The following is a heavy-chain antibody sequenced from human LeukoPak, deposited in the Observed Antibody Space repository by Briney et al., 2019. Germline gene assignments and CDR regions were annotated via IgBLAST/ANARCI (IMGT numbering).Heavy chain of an antibody. D-gene: IGHD3-22*01. CDR3: ARESREYYDSSGYRNINWFDP. Sequence: ASVKVSCKASGYTFTGYYMHWVRQAPGQGLEWMGWINPNSGGTNYAQKFQGRVTMTRDTSISTAYMELSRLRSDDTAVYYCARESREYYDSSGYRNINWFDPWGQGTLVAVSS. V-gene: IGHV1-2*02. CDR2: INPNSGGT. J-gene: IGHJ5*02. CDR1: GYTFTGYY.